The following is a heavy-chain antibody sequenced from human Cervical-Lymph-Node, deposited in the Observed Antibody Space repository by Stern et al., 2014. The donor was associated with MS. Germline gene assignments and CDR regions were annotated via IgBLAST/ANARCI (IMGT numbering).Heavy chain of an antibody. J-gene: IGHJ4*02. D-gene: IGHD4-17*01. V-gene: IGHV5-51*01. CDR2: IYPVDSDT. CDR3: ARDYGDYAFDY. CDR1: GYSFTANC. Sequence: VQLVQSGAGVVQPGESLKISCTGSGYSFTANCIAWVRHMPRKGLARMGIIYPVDSDTRYSPSFQAQVTISADKSISTAYLQWSSLKSSDTAMYYCARDYGDYAFDYWGQGTLVTVSS.